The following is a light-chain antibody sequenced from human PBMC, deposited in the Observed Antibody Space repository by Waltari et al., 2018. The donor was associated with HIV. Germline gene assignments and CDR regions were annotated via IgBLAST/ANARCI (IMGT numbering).Light chain of an antibody. CDR3: SSYAGSNNVV. Sequence: QSALTQPPSASGSPGQSVTISCTGTSSDVGGYNYVSWFQQHPGHAPKLMSYEVSKRPSGVPDRFSGSKSGNTASLTVSGLQAEDEADYYCSSYAGSNNVVFGGGTKLTVL. CDR2: EVS. J-gene: IGLJ2*01. CDR1: SSDVGGYNY. V-gene: IGLV2-8*01.